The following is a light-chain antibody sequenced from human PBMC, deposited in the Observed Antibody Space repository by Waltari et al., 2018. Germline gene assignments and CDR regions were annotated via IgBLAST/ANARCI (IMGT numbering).Light chain of an antibody. CDR3: MIWHSSAWV. CDR2: YKSDSDK. Sequence: QAVLTQPSSLSASPGASASLTCTLRSDINIGAYRIYWYQQKPGSPPQYLLRYKSDSDKQQGSGGPSRFSGSKDASANAGILLISGLQSEDKADYYCMIWHSSAWVFGGGTKLTVL. CDR1: SDINIGAYR. V-gene: IGLV5-45*03. J-gene: IGLJ3*02.